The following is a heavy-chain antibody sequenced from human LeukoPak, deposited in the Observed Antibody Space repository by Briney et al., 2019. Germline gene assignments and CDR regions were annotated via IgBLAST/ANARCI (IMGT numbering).Heavy chain of an antibody. D-gene: IGHD6-13*01. CDR3: ARDFAAALGY. CDR2: ISSSSSYI. Sequence: PGGSLRLSCAASGFTFSSYSMNWVRQAPGTGLEWVSSISSSSSYIYYADSVKGRFTISRDNAKNSLYLQMNSLRAEDTAAYYCARDFAAALGYWGQGTLVTVSS. CDR1: GFTFSSYS. V-gene: IGHV3-21*01. J-gene: IGHJ4*02.